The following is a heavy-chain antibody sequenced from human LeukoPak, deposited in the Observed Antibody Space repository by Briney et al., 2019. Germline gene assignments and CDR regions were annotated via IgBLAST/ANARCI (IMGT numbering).Heavy chain of an antibody. CDR3: ARLLSGWNFYYFDY. V-gene: IGHV3-21*01. CDR1: GFTFSSYS. Sequence: PGGSLRLSCAASGFTFSSYSMNWVRQAPGKGLEWVSSISSSSSYIYYADSVKGRFTISRDNAKNTLYLQMNSLRAEDTAVYYCARLLSGWNFYYFDYWGQGTLVTVSS. J-gene: IGHJ4*02. D-gene: IGHD6-19*01. CDR2: ISSSSSYI.